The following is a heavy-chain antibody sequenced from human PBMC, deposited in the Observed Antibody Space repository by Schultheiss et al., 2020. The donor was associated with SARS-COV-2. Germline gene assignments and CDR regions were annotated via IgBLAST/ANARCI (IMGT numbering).Heavy chain of an antibody. J-gene: IGHJ5*02. CDR1: GFSFSSYG. V-gene: IGHV3-33*01. CDR2: IWHDGNNK. CDR3: ARDLENEVLPAATWFDP. Sequence: GESLKISCAASGFSFSSYGMHWVRQAPGKGLEWVAVIWHDGNNKYYADSVKGRFTISRDNSKNTLYLQMNSLRAEDTAVYYCARDLENEVLPAATWFDPWGQGTLVTVSS. D-gene: IGHD2-2*01.